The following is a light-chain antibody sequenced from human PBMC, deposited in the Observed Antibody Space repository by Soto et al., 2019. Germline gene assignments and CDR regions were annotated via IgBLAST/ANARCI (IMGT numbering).Light chain of an antibody. J-gene: IGKJ3*01. CDR1: QGISSY. CDR2: AAS. CDR3: QQLNSYPL. Sequence: DIQLTQSPSFLSASVGDRVTITCRASQGISSYLAWHQQKPGKAPKLLIYAASTLQSGVPSRFSGSGSGTEFTLTISSLQPEDFATYYCQQLNSYPLFGPGTKVDIK. V-gene: IGKV1-9*01.